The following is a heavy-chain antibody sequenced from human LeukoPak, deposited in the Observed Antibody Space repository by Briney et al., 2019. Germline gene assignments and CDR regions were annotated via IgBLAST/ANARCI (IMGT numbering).Heavy chain of an antibody. CDR1: VFTFSSNG. Sequence: GGSLRLSCAASVFTFSSNGMSWVRQDPGKGLEWVSAIVGGGSTYYADSVKGRFTISRDNSKSTLYLQLNSLRAEDTAVYYCAKDLLQPPDYYYYGMDVWGQGTTVTVSS. D-gene: IGHD2/OR15-2a*01. V-gene: IGHV3-23*01. J-gene: IGHJ6*02. CDR2: IVGGGST. CDR3: AKDLLQPPDYYYYGMDV.